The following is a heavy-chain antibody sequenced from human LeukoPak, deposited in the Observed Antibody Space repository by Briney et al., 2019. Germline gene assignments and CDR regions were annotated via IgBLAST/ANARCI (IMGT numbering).Heavy chain of an antibody. CDR3: AKNGEVLSWFDP. Sequence: GGSLRLPCAASGFTFSSYAMSWVRQAPGRGLEWVSAISASGDRTYYADSVKGRFTISRDNSKNTLYLQMNSLRAEDTAVYSCAKNGEVLSWFDPWGQGTLVTVSS. J-gene: IGHJ5*02. D-gene: IGHD3-10*01. CDR2: ISASGDRT. CDR1: GFTFSSYA. V-gene: IGHV3-23*01.